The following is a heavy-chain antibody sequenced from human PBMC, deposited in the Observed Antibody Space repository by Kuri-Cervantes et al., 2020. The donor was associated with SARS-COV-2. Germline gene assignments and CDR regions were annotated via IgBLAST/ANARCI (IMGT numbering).Heavy chain of an antibody. Sequence: ASVKVSCKASGGTFSTYAINWVRQAPGQGLEWMGIINPSGGSTSYAQKFQGRVTMTRDTSTSTVYMELSSLRSEDTAVYYCAREGGATLNWFDPWGQGTLVTVSS. D-gene: IGHD1-26*01. CDR3: AREGGATLNWFDP. CDR2: INPSGGST. V-gene: IGHV1-46*01. J-gene: IGHJ5*02. CDR1: GGTFSTYA.